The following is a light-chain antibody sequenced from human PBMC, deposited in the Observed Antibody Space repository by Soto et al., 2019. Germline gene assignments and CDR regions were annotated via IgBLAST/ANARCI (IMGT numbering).Light chain of an antibody. J-gene: IGKJ4*01. V-gene: IGKV3-20*01. CDR2: GAS. Sequence: ETVSAQPPGTPSLSPGERATLSCRASQSVSSSYLAWYQQKPGQAPRLLIYGASSRATGIPDRFSGSGSGTDFTLSVSRLEPEDFAVYYCQQFGDSLTFGGGAKVDIK. CDR1: QSVSSSY. CDR3: QQFGDSLT.